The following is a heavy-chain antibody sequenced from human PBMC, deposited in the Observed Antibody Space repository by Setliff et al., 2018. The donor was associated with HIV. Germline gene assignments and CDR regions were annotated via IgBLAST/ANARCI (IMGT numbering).Heavy chain of an antibody. V-gene: IGHV3-48*04. CDR1: GFTFSSYS. CDR2: ISSSGNTI. J-gene: IGHJ4*02. Sequence: GGSLRLSCAASGFTFSSYSMNWVRQAPGKGLEWVSYISSSGNTIYYDYADSVKGRFTISRDNAKKSLYLKVNSLRAEDTAVYYCAREPPGQWLAQGWGGPHYWGQGTLVTVSS. CDR3: AREPPGQWLAQGWGGPHY. D-gene: IGHD6-19*01.